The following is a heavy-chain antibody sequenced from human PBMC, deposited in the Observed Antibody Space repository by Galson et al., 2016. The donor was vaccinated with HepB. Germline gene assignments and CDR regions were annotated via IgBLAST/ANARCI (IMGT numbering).Heavy chain of an antibody. CDR3: ARPRDYGFDN. D-gene: IGHD4-17*01. J-gene: IGHJ4*02. Sequence: TLSLTCSVSGGSISSSAYWGWIRQPPGKGLEWIANIHYSGSIDYKSSLKSRVTISLDKFKNQFSLKLNSVTAADTAFYYCARPRDYGFDNWGQGTLVTVSS. V-gene: IGHV4-39*01. CDR2: IHYSGSI. CDR1: GGSISSSAY.